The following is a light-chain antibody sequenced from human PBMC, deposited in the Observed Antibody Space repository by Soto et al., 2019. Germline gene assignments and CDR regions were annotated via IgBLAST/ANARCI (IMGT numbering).Light chain of an antibody. J-gene: IGLJ2*01. V-gene: IGLV4-60*02. CDR3: ETWDINTHVV. CDR2: LEGSGSY. Sequence: LVLTQSSSASASLGSSVKLTCTLSSGHSTYIIAWHQQQPGKAPRYLMKLEGSGSYNKGSGVPDRFSGSSSRADRYLTISNLQFEDEADYYCETWDINTHVVFGGGTKLTVL. CDR1: SGHSTYI.